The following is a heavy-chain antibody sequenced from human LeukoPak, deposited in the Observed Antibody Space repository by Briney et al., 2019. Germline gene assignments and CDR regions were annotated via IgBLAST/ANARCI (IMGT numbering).Heavy chain of an antibody. V-gene: IGHV3-49*04. CDR1: GFTFGDHA. J-gene: IGHJ6*02. CDR2: VRSRAYGGTV. CDR3: TRGTIHLWLYYGMDV. Sequence: GWSLRLSCTASGFTFGDHAMSWVRQAPGKGLEWVGLVRSRAYGGTVEYAASVKGIFTISRDDSKSIAYLQMNSLKTEDSALYYCTRGTIHLWLYYGMDVWGQGTTVIVSS. D-gene: IGHD5-18*01.